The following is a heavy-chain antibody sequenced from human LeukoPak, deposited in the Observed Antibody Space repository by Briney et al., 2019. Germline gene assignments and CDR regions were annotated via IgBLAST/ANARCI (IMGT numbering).Heavy chain of an antibody. V-gene: IGHV3-33*06. J-gene: IGHJ4*02. CDR3: AKDWGWLRSLYYFDY. CDR1: GFTFSSYG. CDR2: IWYDGSNK. D-gene: IGHD5-12*01. Sequence: PGRSLRLSCAASGFTFSSYGMHWVRQAPGKGLEWVAVIWYDGSNKYYADSVKGRFTISRDNSKNTLYLQMNSLRAEDTAVYYCAKDWGWLRSLYYFDYWGQGTLVTVSS.